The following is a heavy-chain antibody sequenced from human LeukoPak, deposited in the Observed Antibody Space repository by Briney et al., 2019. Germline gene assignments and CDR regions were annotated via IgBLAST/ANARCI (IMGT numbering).Heavy chain of an antibody. V-gene: IGHV3-30*01. CDR3: AGGDILTGPVYFDY. D-gene: IGHD3-9*01. CDR1: GFTFNSYA. J-gene: IGHJ4*02. CDR2: ISYDGSTK. Sequence: GGSLRLSCAASGFTFNSYAMHWVRQAPGKGLEWVAVISYDGSTKYYADSVKGRFTISRDNSKNTLYLQMNSLRAEDTAVYYCAGGDILTGPVYFDYWGQGTLVTVSS.